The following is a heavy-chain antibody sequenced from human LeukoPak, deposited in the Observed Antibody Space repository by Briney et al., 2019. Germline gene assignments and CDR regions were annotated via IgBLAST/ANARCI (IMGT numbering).Heavy chain of an antibody. CDR1: GFTFSSYW. Sequence: PGGSLRLSCAASGFTFSSYWMHWVRQAPGKGLVWVSRIRSDGSSTTYADSVKGRFTISRDNAKNTLYLQMNSLRAEDTAVYYCGRGGKVEQLVLARWGQGSLVTVSS. D-gene: IGHD6-13*01. V-gene: IGHV3-74*01. CDR2: IRSDGSST. J-gene: IGHJ4*02. CDR3: GRGGKVEQLVLAR.